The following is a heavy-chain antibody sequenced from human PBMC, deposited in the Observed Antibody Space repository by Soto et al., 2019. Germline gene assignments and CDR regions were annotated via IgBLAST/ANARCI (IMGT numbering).Heavy chain of an antibody. V-gene: IGHV3-15*01. J-gene: IGHJ6*02. D-gene: IGHD6-19*01. CDR2: IKSNSDGGTT. CDR3: ARDPVVSSGWVRGMDV. Sequence: EVQLVESGGGLVKPGGSLTLSCVASGFTFTNAWMSWVRQAPGKGLEWVGRIKSNSDGGTTDYAAPVKGRFTISRDDSKNTLYLQMNSLRAEDTAVYYCARDPVVSSGWVRGMDVWGQGTTVTVSS. CDR1: GFTFTNAW.